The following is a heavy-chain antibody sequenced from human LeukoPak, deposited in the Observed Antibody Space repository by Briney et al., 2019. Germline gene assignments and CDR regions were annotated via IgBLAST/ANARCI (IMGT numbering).Heavy chain of an antibody. V-gene: IGHV3-23*01. D-gene: IGHD3-3*01. Sequence: GGPLRLSCAASGFTFSSYAMSWVRQAPGKGLEWVSAISGSGGSTYYADSVKGRFTISRDNSKNTLYLQMNSLRAEDTAVYYCAKDDDFWSGPCDYWGQGTLVTVSS. CDR1: GFTFSSYA. CDR2: ISGSGGST. J-gene: IGHJ4*02. CDR3: AKDDDFWSGPCDY.